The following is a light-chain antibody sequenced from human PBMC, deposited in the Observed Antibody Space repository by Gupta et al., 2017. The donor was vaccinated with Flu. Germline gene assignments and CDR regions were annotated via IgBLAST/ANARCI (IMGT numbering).Light chain of an antibody. CDR2: NDN. Sequence: VTISCSGSSSNIGSNGVSWYQHLPGRAPKLLIYNDNQRPSGVPDRFSGSKSGTSASLAISGLQAEEEADYYCAAWDDSLNGLWVFGGGTQLTVL. J-gene: IGLJ3*02. V-gene: IGLV1-44*01. CDR1: SSNIGSNG. CDR3: AAWDDSLNGLWV.